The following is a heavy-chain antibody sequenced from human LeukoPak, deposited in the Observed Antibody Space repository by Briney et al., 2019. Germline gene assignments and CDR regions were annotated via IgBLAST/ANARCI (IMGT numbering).Heavy chain of an antibody. Sequence: ASVKVSCKASGYTFTGYYMHWVRQAPGQGLEWMGWINPNSGGTNYAQKFQGRVTMTRDTSISTAYMELSRLRSDDTAVYYCARAYDSSVRGYKIYYYYMDVWGKGTTVTVSS. D-gene: IGHD3-22*01. V-gene: IGHV1-2*02. CDR3: ARAYDSSVRGYKIYYYYMDV. J-gene: IGHJ6*03. CDR2: INPNSGGT. CDR1: GYTFTGYY.